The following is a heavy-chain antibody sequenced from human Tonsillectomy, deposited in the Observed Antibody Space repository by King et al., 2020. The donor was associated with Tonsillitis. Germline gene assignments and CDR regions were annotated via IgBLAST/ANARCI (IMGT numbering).Heavy chain of an antibody. CDR2: ISSSSSYI. Sequence: VQLVESGGGLVKPGGSLRLSCAASGFTFSSYSMNWVRQAPGKGLEWVSSISSSSSYIYYADSVKGRFTISRDNAKNSLYLQMNSLRAEDTAVYYCARDRVVATIFDYWGHGTLVTVSS. J-gene: IGHJ4*01. D-gene: IGHD5-12*01. CDR1: GFTFSSYS. V-gene: IGHV3-21*01. CDR3: ARDRVVATIFDY.